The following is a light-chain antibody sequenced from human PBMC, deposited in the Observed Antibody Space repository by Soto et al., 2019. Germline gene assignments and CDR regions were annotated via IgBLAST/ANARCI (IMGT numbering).Light chain of an antibody. CDR2: EAT. Sequence: QSALTQPASVSGSPGQSITISCTGPNSDVGTYNLVSWYQHHPGKAPKLMIYEATKRPSGVSNRFSGSKSGNTASLTISGLQAEDEADYYCSSYAGSSTFEVFGTGTKVTVL. V-gene: IGLV2-23*02. CDR1: NSDVGTYNL. CDR3: SSYAGSSTFEV. J-gene: IGLJ1*01.